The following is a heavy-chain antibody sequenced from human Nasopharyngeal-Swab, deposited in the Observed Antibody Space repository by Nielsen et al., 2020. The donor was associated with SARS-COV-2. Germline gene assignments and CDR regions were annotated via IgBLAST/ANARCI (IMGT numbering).Heavy chain of an antibody. D-gene: IGHD5-18*01. CDR3: AKAGYNYGYWHFDF. CDR2: IKPGSGST. V-gene: IGHV1-46*01. J-gene: IGHJ2*01. Sequence: WVRQAPGQGLEWLGLIKPGSGSTTYAPNFQGRITVTRDTSTSTVYMDLSSLRSEDTAVYYCAKAGYNYGYWHFDFWGRGTLVTVSS.